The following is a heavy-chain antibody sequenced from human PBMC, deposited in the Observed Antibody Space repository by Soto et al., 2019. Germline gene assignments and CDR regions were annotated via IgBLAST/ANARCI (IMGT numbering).Heavy chain of an antibody. J-gene: IGHJ5*02. D-gene: IGHD2-21*02. V-gene: IGHV1-69*02. CDR2: IIPILGIA. CDR1: GGTFSSYT. Sequence: QVQLVQSGAEVKKPGSSVKVSCKASGGTFSSYTISWVRQAPGQGLEWMGRIIPILGIANYAQKFQGRVTITADKSTSTAYMELSSLRSEDTAVYYCARFGGDPASGYGGRLFDPWGQGTLVTVSS. CDR3: ARFGGDPASGYGGRLFDP.